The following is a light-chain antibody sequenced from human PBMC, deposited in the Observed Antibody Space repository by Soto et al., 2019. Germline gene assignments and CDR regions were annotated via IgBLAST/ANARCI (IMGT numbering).Light chain of an antibody. CDR3: QQYNTWPPIT. CDR1: QSVRSN. V-gene: IGKV3-15*01. CDR2: GAS. J-gene: IGKJ5*01. Sequence: EIVVTQSPAAPSVSQGERVTLSCGASQSVRSNLAWYQQKPGQAPRLLIYGASTRATGLPARFSGSGSGTDFTLTISSLQSEDFAVYYCQQYNTWPPITFGQGTRLE.